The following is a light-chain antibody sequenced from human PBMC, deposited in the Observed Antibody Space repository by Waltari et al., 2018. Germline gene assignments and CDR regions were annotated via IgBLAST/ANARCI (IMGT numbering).Light chain of an antibody. V-gene: IGKV3-11*01. CDR2: DAS. CDR1: QSVSSY. CDR3: QQRSNWPLT. Sequence: EIVFTQSPATLSLSPVERATLSCRASQSVSSYLAWYQQKPGQAPRLLIYDASNRANGSRARFSGSGSGTDFSLTISSLEPEDFAVYYCQQRSNWPLTFGGGTKVEIK. J-gene: IGKJ4*01.